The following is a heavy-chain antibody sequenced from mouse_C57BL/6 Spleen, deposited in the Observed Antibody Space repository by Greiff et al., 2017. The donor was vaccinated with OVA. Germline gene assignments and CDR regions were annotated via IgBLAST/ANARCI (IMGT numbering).Heavy chain of an antibody. Sequence: VQLKQSGPGLVQPSQSLSITCTVSGFSLTSYGVHWVRQSPGKGLEWLGVIWSGGSTDYNAAFISRLSISKDNSKSQVFFKMNSLQADDTAIYYCARNAITTVVARPYAMDYWGQGTSVTVSS. D-gene: IGHD1-1*01. CDR3: ARNAITTVVARPYAMDY. CDR2: IWSGGST. CDR1: GFSLTSYG. J-gene: IGHJ4*01. V-gene: IGHV2-2*01.